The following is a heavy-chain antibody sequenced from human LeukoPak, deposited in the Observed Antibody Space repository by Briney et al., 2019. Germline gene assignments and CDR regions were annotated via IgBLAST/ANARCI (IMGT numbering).Heavy chain of an antibody. D-gene: IGHD2-2*01. J-gene: IGHJ4*02. CDR3: AKGEVPAARFCYFDY. CDR1: GFTFSSYG. Sequence: GMSLRLSCAASGFTFSSYGMHWVRQAPGKGLEWVAVIWYDGSNKYYADSVKGRFTISRDNSKNTLYLQMNSLRAEDTAVYYCAKGEVPAARFCYFDYWGQGTLVTVSS. V-gene: IGHV3-33*06. CDR2: IWYDGSNK.